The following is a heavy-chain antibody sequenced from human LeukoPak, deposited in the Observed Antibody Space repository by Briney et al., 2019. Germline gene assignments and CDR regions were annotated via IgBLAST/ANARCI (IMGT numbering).Heavy chain of an antibody. CDR1: GFTFSRYG. J-gene: IGHJ5*02. Sequence: GGSLRLSCAASGFTFSRYGMHWVRQAPGKGLEWVAVISYDGSNKYYADSVKGRFTISRDNSKNTLYLQMNSLRAEDTAVYYCAKAMKGGIDPWGQGTLVTVSS. D-gene: IGHD3-16*01. V-gene: IGHV3-30*18. CDR2: ISYDGSNK. CDR3: AKAMKGGIDP.